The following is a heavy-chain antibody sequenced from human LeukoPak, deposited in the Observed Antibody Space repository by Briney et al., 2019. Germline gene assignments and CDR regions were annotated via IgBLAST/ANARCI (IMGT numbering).Heavy chain of an antibody. CDR3: AREGSVVAGALVGYYYYGMDV. CDR2: INTNTGNP. J-gene: IGHJ6*02. V-gene: IGHV7-4-1*02. D-gene: IGHD6-19*01. Sequence: ASVKVSCKASGYSFTNNAMNWVRQAPGQGLEWMGWINTNTGNPTYAQGFTGRFVFSLDTSVSTAYLQISSLKAEDTAVYYCAREGSVVAGALVGYYYYGMDVWGQGTTVTVSS. CDR1: GYSFTNNA.